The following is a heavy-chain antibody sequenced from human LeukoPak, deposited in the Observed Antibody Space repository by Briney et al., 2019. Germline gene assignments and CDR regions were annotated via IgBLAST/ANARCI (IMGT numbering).Heavy chain of an antibody. V-gene: IGHV3-48*03. CDR3: ARDGYSYGMVFDY. J-gene: IGHJ4*02. CDR2: IDSSGNTI. D-gene: IGHD5-18*01. Sequence: PGGTLRLSCVASGFTLRSYEMNWVRQAPGKGLEWVSYIDSSGNTISYADFVKGRFTISRDNAKNSLYLQMNSLRAEDTAVYYCARDGYSYGMVFDYWGQGTLVAVSS. CDR1: GFTLRSYE.